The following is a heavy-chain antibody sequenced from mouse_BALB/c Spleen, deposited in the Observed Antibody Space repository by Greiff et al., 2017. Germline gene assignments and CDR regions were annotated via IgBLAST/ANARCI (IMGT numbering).Heavy chain of an antibody. J-gene: IGHJ3*01. CDR2: IYPGNSDT. D-gene: IGHD1-1*01. V-gene: IGHV1-5*01. Sequence: EVQLQQSGTVLARPGASVKMSCKASGYSFTSYWMHWVKQRPGQGLEWIGAIYPGNSDTSYNQKFKGKAKLTAVTSASTAYMELSSLTNEDSAVYYCTRGGPGSRAWFAYWGQGTLVTVSA. CDR3: TRGGPGSRAWFAY. CDR1: GYSFTSYW.